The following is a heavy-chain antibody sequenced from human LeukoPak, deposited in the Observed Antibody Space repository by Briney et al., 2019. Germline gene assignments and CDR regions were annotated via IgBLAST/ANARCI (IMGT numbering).Heavy chain of an antibody. CDR1: GGSFSGYY. Sequence: PSETLSLTCAVYGGSFSGYYWSWIRQPPEKGLEWIGEINHSGSTNYNPSLKSRVTISVDTSKNQFSLKLSSVTAADTAVYYCARTYIVVVVAATPAWFDPWGQGTLVTVSS. CDR2: INHSGST. CDR3: ARTYIVVVVAATPAWFDP. J-gene: IGHJ5*02. D-gene: IGHD2-15*01. V-gene: IGHV4-34*01.